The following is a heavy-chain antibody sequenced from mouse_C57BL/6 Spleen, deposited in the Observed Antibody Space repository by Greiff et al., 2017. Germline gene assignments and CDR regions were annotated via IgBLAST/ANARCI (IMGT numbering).Heavy chain of an antibody. V-gene: IGHV1-53*01. CDR1: GYTFTSYW. CDR3: ARSNYYGSSFYAMDY. D-gene: IGHD1-1*01. Sequence: QVQLQQPGTELVKPGASVKLSCKASGYTFTSYWMHWVKQRPGQGLEWIGNINPSNGGTNYNEKFKSKATLTVDKSSSTAYMQLSSLTSEDSAVXYCARSNYYGSSFYAMDYWGQGTSGTVSS. J-gene: IGHJ4*01. CDR2: INPSNGGT.